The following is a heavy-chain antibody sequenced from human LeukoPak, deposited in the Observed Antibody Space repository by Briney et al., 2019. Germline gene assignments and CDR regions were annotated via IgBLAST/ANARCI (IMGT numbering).Heavy chain of an antibody. V-gene: IGHV3-23*01. CDR2: ITGSGGTT. CDR3: AKTSGYFDF. J-gene: IGHJ4*02. Sequence: PGGSLRLSCAASGFTFSSYAMTWIRQAPGKGLEWVSVITGSGGTTYYADSVKGRFTISRDSSKNTLYLQMDSLRAEDTALYYCAKTSGYFDFWGQGTLVTVSS. CDR1: GFTFSSYA.